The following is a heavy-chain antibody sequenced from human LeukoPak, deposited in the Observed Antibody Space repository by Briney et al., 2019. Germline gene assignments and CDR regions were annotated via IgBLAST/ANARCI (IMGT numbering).Heavy chain of an antibody. J-gene: IGHJ4*02. V-gene: IGHV4-59*01. CDR1: GGSFSSYY. CDR3: ARNRGYYYDSSGYSFDY. CDR2: IYYSGST. D-gene: IGHD3-22*01. Sequence: PSETLSLTCTVSGGSFSSYYWSWIRQPPGKGLEWIGYIYYSGSTNYNPSLKGRVTISLDTSKNQFSLKLSSVTAADTAVYYCARNRGYYYDSSGYSFDYWGQGTLVTVSS.